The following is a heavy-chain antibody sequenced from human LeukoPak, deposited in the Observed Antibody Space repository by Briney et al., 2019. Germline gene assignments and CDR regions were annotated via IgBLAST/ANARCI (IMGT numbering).Heavy chain of an antibody. CDR3: ARDYGDSSGYYYGY. J-gene: IGHJ4*02. CDR1: GGTFISYA. Sequence: SVKVSCKSSGGTFISYAISWVRQAPGQGLEWMGGIIPIFGTANYAQKFQGRVTITADESTSTAYMELSSLRSEDMAVYYCARDYGDSSGYYYGYWGQGTLVTVSS. V-gene: IGHV1-69*01. CDR2: IIPIFGTA. D-gene: IGHD3-22*01.